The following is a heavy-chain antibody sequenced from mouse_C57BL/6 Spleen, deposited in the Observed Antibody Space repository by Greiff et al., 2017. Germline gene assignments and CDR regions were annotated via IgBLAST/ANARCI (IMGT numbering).Heavy chain of an antibody. CDR1: GYAFSSYW. D-gene: IGHD1-2*01. CDR2: IYPGDGDT. Sequence: QVQLKESGAELVKPGASVKISCKASGYAFSSYWMNWVKQRPGKGLEWIGQIYPGDGDTNYNGKFKGKATLTADKSSSTAYMQLSSLTSEDSAVYFCARAPITTAFDYWGQGTTLTVSS. V-gene: IGHV1-80*01. J-gene: IGHJ2*01. CDR3: ARAPITTAFDY.